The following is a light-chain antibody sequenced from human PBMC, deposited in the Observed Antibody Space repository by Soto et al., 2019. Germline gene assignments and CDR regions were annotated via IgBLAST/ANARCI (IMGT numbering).Light chain of an antibody. CDR2: DIS. J-gene: IGKJ2*01. CDR1: QVITNY. V-gene: IGKV1-33*01. Sequence: DIQLTQSASSLSASVGDRVTITCQASQVITNYLNWYQQKPGRAPKLLIYDISTLEIGVPSRFGGSGSGTHFTFTITGLQPDDIATYYCQQYEKLPYTFGQGTKLEI. CDR3: QQYEKLPYT.